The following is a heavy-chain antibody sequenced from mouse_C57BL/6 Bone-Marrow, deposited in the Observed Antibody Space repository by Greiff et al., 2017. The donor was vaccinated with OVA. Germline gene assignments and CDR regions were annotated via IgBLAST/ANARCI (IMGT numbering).Heavy chain of an antibody. CDR3: ARETTVVARRYFDY. CDR1: GYTFTSYW. V-gene: IGHV1-69*01. Sequence: QVQLQQPGAELVMPGASVKLSCKASGYTFTSYWMHWVKQRPGQGLEWIGEIDPSDSYTNYNQKFKSKATLTVDKSSSTAYMQLSSLTSEDFAVYYCARETTVVARRYFDYWGQGTTLTVSS. J-gene: IGHJ2*01. D-gene: IGHD1-1*01. CDR2: IDPSDSYT.